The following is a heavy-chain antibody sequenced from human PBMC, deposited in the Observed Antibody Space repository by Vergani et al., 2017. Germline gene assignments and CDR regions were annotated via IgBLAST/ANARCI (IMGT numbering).Heavy chain of an antibody. V-gene: IGHV3-30*02. D-gene: IGHD6-19*01. J-gene: IGHJ4*02. CDR1: GFTFSNYG. CDR3: ARDTVTGSRYFDY. CDR2: IRYDGSNT. Sequence: QVRLVESGGGVVQPGRSLRLSCGASGFTFSNYGMHWVRQAPGKGLEWVTFIRYDGSNTYYADSVKGRFTISRDNSKNTLFLQMNSLRPEDTAVYYCARDTVTGSRYFDYWGQGTLVTVSS.